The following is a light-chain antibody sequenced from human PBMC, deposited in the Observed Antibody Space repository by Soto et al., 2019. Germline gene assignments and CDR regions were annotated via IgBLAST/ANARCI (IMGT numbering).Light chain of an antibody. CDR2: DVS. V-gene: IGLV2-14*01. CDR1: SSDVGGYNY. Sequence: HSALPQPASGSGSPGQSITISCTGTSSDVGGYNYVSWYQQHPGKAPKLMIYDVSNRPSGVSNRFSGSKSGNTASLTISGLQAEDEADYYCSSYTSSSTRVFGTGTKVTVL. CDR3: SSYTSSSTRV. J-gene: IGLJ1*01.